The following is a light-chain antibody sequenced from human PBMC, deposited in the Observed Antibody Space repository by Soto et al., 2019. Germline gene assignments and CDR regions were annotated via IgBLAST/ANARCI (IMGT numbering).Light chain of an antibody. CDR3: QQYNSYSPLT. Sequence: DIQMTQSPSSLSASLGDRVTITCQASQDIRYYLNWYQQKPGKAPNLLIYKASRLETGVPSRFSGSGSGTEFTLTISFLQPDDFATYYCQQYNSYSPLTFGGGTKVDIK. V-gene: IGKV1-5*03. J-gene: IGKJ4*01. CDR2: KAS. CDR1: QDIRYY.